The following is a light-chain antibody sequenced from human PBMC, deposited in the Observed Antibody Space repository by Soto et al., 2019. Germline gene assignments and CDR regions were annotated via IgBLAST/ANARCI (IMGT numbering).Light chain of an antibody. CDR1: STDVGGYIY. CDR3: SSYADNNRFYV. V-gene: IGLV2-8*01. J-gene: IGLJ1*01. CDR2: EVN. Sequence: QSALTQPPSAAGSPGQSVTISCTGTSTDVGGYIYVSWFQQRPGKAPKLIIYEVNKRPSWVPDRFSGSKSGNTASLTVSGLQAEDEADYFCSSYADNNRFYVFGSGTKVTVL.